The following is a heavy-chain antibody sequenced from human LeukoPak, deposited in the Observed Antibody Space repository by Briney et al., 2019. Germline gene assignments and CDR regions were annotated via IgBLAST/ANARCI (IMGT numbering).Heavy chain of an antibody. CDR3: ATDNLSGSYYA. CDR1: GYTFTSYD. V-gene: IGHV1-8*01. D-gene: IGHD1-26*01. J-gene: IGHJ4*02. CDR2: MNPNSGNT. Sequence: GASVKVSCKASGYTFTSYDINWVRQATGQGLEWMGWMNPNSGNTGYAQKFQGRVTMTEDTSTDTAYMELSSLRSEDTAVYYCATDNLSGSYYAWGQGTLVTVSS.